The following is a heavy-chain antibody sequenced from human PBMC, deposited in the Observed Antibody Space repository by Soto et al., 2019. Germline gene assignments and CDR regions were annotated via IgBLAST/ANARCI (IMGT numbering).Heavy chain of an antibody. D-gene: IGHD2-15*01. CDR1: GGSFSGYY. V-gene: IGHV4-34*01. CDR3: ASLALLPDKKYCSGGSCAGIQG. CDR2: INHSGST. J-gene: IGHJ4*02. Sequence: PSETLSLTCAVYGGSFSGYYWSWIRQPPGKGLEWIGEINHSGSTNYNPSLKSRVTISVDTSKNQFSLKLSSVTAADTAVYYCASLALLPDKKYCSGGSCAGIQGWGQGTLVTVSS.